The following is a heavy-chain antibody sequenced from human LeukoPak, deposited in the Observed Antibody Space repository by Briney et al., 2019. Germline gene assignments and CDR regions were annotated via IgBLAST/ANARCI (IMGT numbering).Heavy chain of an antibody. Sequence: GGSLRLSCGASGFTFNNYGMNWVRQAPGKGLEWVSAISGSGDNTYYADSVKGRFTISRDNSKNTLYLQMNSLRAEDTAVYYCARDLYYYGSGSYYQAIDYWGQGTLVTVSS. J-gene: IGHJ4*02. V-gene: IGHV3-23*01. D-gene: IGHD3-10*01. CDR1: GFTFNNYG. CDR3: ARDLYYYGSGSYYQAIDY. CDR2: ISGSGDNT.